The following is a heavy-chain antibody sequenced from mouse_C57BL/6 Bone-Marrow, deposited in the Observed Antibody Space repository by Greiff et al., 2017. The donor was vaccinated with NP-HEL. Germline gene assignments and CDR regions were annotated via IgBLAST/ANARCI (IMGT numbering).Heavy chain of an antibody. CDR2: ISNGGGST. CDR3: ARHRTGTSFDY. D-gene: IGHD4-1*01. V-gene: IGHV5-12*01. J-gene: IGHJ2*01. CDR1: GFTFSDYY. Sequence: EVKVVESGGGLVQPGGSLKLSCAASGFTFSDYYMYWVRQTPEKRLEWVAYISNGGGSTYYPDTVKGRFTISRDNAKNTLYLQMSRLKSEDTAMYYCARHRTGTSFDYWGQGTTLTVSS.